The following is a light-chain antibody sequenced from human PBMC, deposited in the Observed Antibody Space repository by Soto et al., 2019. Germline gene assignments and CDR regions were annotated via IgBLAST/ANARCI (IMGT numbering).Light chain of an antibody. Sequence: EIVMTQSPATLSVSPGERATVSCRASQTVSSNLAWYQQKPGQAPRLLIHGASTRATGVPARFSGSGSGTEFTLTISSLQSVDFAVYYCQQYHNWPPQYTFGQGTKLQIK. CDR2: GAS. CDR3: QQYHNWPPQYT. CDR1: QTVSSN. V-gene: IGKV3-15*01. J-gene: IGKJ2*01.